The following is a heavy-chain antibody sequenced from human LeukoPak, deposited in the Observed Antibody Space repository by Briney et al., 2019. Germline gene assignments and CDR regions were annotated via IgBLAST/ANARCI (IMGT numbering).Heavy chain of an antibody. V-gene: IGHV3-23*01. CDR3: ARETLLQPEATRFIDS. CDR2: ISGSGGTGT. J-gene: IGHJ4*02. D-gene: IGHD1-1*01. CDR1: GFTFSSYA. Sequence: GGSLRLSCAASGFTFSSYAMSWVRQAPGKGLEWVSAISGSGGTGTYYADSVKGRFTISKDNSENTLYLQMNSLRAEDTAVCYCARETLLQPEATRFIDSWGQGTLVTVSS.